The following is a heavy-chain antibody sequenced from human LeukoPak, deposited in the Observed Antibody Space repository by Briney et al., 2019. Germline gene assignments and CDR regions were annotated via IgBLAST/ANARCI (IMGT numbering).Heavy chain of an antibody. CDR2: ITNDGSNK. D-gene: IGHD4-17*01. V-gene: IGHV3-30*18. CDR1: GFTFSSYG. CDR3: AKVISRSTTWDAFDI. Sequence: GGSLRLSCAASGFTFSSYGMHWVRQAPGKGLEWVAFITNDGSNKFYADSVQGRFTISRDTSKNTLYLQMNSLRAEDTAVYYCAKVISRSTTWDAFDIWGQGTMVTVSS. J-gene: IGHJ3*02.